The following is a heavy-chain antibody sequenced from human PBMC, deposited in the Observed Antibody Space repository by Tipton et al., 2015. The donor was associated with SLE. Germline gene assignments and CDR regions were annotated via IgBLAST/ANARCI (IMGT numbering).Heavy chain of an antibody. CDR3: ARTGAYSNFYYYYYMDV. D-gene: IGHD4-11*01. V-gene: IGHV4-38-2*02. Sequence: GLVKPSETLSLTCTVSGYSISIGYHWGWIRQSPGKGLEWIGYIYYRGSTSYNPSLKSRVTISLDTSKNQFALRLSSVTAADTGVYYCARTGAYSNFYYYYYMDVWGEGTTVTVSS. CDR2: IYYRGST. CDR1: GYSISIGYH. J-gene: IGHJ6*03.